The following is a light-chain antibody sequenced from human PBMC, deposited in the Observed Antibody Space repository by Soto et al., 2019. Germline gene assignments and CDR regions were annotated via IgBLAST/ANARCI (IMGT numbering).Light chain of an antibody. CDR1: QSVSSSY. CDR3: QQYGSSLRGT. V-gene: IGKV3-20*01. CDR2: GAS. J-gene: IGKJ1*01. Sequence: EIVLTQSPGTLSLSPGDRATLSCRASQSVSSSYLAWYQQKPGQAPRLLIYGASSRATGIPDRFSGSGSGTDFTLTISRLEPEDFAVYYCQQYGSSLRGTFGQGTKVEIK.